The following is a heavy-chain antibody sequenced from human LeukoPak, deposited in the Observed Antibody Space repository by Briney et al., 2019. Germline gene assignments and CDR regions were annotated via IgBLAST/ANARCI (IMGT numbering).Heavy chain of an antibody. CDR3: ARHWSQQLPHFDY. D-gene: IGHD6-13*01. CDR2: IYPGDSDT. CDR1: GYSFTSYW. Sequence: GESLKISCQGSGYSFTSYWIGWVRQMPGKGLEWMGIIYPGDSDTRYSPSFQGQVTISADKSISTVYLQWSSLKASDTAMYYCARHWSQQLPHFDYWGQGTLVTVSS. V-gene: IGHV5-51*01. J-gene: IGHJ4*02.